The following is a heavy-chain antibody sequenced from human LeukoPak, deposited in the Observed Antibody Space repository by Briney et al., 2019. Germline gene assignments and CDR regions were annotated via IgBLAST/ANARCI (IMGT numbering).Heavy chain of an antibody. V-gene: IGHV3-53*01. CDR2: IYSGGST. CDR1: GFTFSSNY. CDR3: ARGPYGSGSHYDY. D-gene: IGHD3-10*01. J-gene: IGHJ4*02. Sequence: GGSLRLSCAASGFTFSSNYMSWVRQAPGKGLEWVAVIYSGGSTYYTDSVTGRCTISTDNSKNTLYLQINSLRAEDTAVYYCARGPYGSGSHYDYWGQGTLVTVSS.